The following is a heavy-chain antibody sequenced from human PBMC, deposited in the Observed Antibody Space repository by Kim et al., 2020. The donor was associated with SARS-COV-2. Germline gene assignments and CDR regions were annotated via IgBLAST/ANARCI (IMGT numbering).Heavy chain of an antibody. CDR3: ARAQNFDWSDAFDI. D-gene: IGHD3-9*01. V-gene: IGHV4-4*02. Sequence: NPSLKSRVTISVDKSKNQFSLKLSSVTAADTAVYYCARAQNFDWSDAFDIWGQGTMVTVSS. J-gene: IGHJ3*02.